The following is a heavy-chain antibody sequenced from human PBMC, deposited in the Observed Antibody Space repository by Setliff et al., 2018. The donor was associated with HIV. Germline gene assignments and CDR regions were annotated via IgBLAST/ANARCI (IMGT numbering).Heavy chain of an antibody. Sequence: ASVKVSCKASGYTFTSYDINWVRQATGQGLEWMGWMNPNSGNTGYAQKFQGRATMTRNTSISTAYMELGNLRSDDTAVYYCARRGYSYDTSGYYYYFDYWGQGTLVTVSS. V-gene: IGHV1-8*02. CDR2: MNPNSGNT. D-gene: IGHD3-22*01. CDR1: GYTFTSYD. J-gene: IGHJ4*02. CDR3: ARRGYSYDTSGYYYYFDY.